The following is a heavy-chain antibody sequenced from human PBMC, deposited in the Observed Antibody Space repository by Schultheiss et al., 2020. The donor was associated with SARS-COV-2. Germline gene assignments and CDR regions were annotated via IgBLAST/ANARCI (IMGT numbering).Heavy chain of an antibody. V-gene: IGHV4-34*01. J-gene: IGHJ4*02. Sequence: SETLSLTCAVYGGSFSGYYWSWIRQPPGKGLEWIGEINHSGSTNYNPSLKSRVTISVDTSKNQFSLKLSSVTAADTAVYYCAREGYFWSGYFQDYWGQGTLVTVSS. CDR1: GGSFSGYY. CDR3: AREGYFWSGYFQDY. D-gene: IGHD3-3*01. CDR2: INHSGST.